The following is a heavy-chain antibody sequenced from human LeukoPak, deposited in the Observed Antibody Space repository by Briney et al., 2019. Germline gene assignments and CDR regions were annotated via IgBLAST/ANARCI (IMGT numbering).Heavy chain of an antibody. CDR2: ISSSSLYI. V-gene: IGHV3-21*01. CDR3: ARDNEGAMFDY. Sequence: PGGSLRLSCAASGFTFSTYNMNWVRQAPGKGLEWVSSISSSSLYIYYADSVKGRFTISRNNAKNSLYLQTNSLRAEDTAVYYCARDNEGAMFDYWGQGTLVTVSS. D-gene: IGHD1-26*01. CDR1: GFTFSTYN. J-gene: IGHJ4*02.